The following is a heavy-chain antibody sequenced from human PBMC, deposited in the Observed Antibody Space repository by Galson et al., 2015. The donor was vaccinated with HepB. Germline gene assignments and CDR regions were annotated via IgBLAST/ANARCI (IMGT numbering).Heavy chain of an antibody. CDR3: ATTTMIDDSFDY. Sequence: CAISGDSVSSNSAAWNWIRQSPSRGLEWLGRTYYRSKWYNDYAVSVKSRITINPDTSKIQFSLQLNSVTPEDTAVYYCATTTMIDDSFDYWGQGTLVTVSS. CDR1: GDSVSSNSAA. D-gene: IGHD3-22*01. CDR2: TYYRSKWYN. J-gene: IGHJ4*02. V-gene: IGHV6-1*01.